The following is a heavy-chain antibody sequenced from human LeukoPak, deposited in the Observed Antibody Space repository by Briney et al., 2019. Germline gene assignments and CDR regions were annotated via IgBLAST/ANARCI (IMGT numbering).Heavy chain of an antibody. CDR3: ARDLSLVVPAVHYYYYYMDV. D-gene: IGHD2-2*01. J-gene: IGHJ6*03. CDR2: INPNSGGT. CDR1: GYTFTGYY. V-gene: IGHV1-2*02. Sequence: ASVKVSCKASGYTFTGYYMHWVRQAPGQGLEWMGWINPNSGGTNYAQKFQGRVTMTRDTSISTAYMELSRLRSDDTAVYYCARDLSLVVPAVHYYYYYMDVWGKGTTVTVSS.